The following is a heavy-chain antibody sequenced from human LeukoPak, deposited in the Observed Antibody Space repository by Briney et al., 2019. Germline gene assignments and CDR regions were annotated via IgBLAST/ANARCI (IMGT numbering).Heavy chain of an antibody. J-gene: IGHJ6*03. V-gene: IGHV4-34*01. Sequence: SETLSLTCAVYGGSFSGYYWSWIRQPPGKGLEWIGEINHSGSTNYNPSLKSRVTISVDTSKNQFSLKLSSVAAADTAVYYCARGRRIVVVLGATRTHRDYYMDVWGKGTTVTVSS. CDR1: GGSFSGYY. CDR2: INHSGST. D-gene: IGHD2-15*01. CDR3: ARGRRIVVVLGATRTHRDYYMDV.